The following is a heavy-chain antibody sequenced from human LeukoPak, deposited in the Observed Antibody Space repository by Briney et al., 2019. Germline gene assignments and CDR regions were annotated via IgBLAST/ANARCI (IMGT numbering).Heavy chain of an antibody. CDR1: GFTVSSNS. J-gene: IGHJ6*03. CDR2: ISSSGSTI. CDR3: ARASGGPGYYYYYYMDV. Sequence: GGSLRLSCTVSGFTVSSNSMSWVRQAPGKGLEWVSYISSSGSTIYYADSVKGRFTISRDNAKNSLYLQMNSLRAEDTAVYYCARASGGPGYYYYYYMDVWGKGTTVTISS. V-gene: IGHV3-11*01. D-gene: IGHD2-15*01.